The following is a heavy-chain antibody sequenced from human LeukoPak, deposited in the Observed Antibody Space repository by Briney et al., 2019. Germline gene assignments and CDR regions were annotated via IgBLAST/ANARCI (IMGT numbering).Heavy chain of an antibody. D-gene: IGHD6-19*01. Sequence: ASVKVSCKASGGTFSSYAISWVRQAPGQGLEWMGGIIPIFGTANYAQKFQGRVTITADESTSTAYMELSSLRSEDTAVYYCARSIAVAGKHDAFDIWGRGTMVTVSS. V-gene: IGHV1-69*13. CDR3: ARSIAVAGKHDAFDI. CDR1: GGTFSSYA. CDR2: IIPIFGTA. J-gene: IGHJ3*02.